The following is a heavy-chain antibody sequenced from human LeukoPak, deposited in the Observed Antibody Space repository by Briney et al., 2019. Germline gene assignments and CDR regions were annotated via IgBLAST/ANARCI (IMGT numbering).Heavy chain of an antibody. D-gene: IGHD5-24*01. J-gene: IGHJ5*02. CDR3: ARNRDGYNYNWFDP. V-gene: IGHV1-69*05. CDR1: GGTFSIYV. Sequence: SVKVSCKTPGGTFSIYVVTWVRQAPGQGLEWMGRIIPRFGTANYAQKFQDRVTITTDESTSTAYMELSSLRSEDTAVYYCARNRDGYNYNWFDPWGQGTLVTVSS. CDR2: IIPRFGTA.